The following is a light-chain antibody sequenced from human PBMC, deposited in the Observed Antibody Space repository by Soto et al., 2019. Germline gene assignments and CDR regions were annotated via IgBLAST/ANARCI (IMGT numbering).Light chain of an antibody. Sequence: QSVLAQPPSASGTPGQRVTISCSGSNSNIGRNDVTWYQQVPGTAPQCLIYSNDQRPSGVHDRISGSRSGTSASRAISGLQSGEEAEYYCAAWDDPRRARVFGGGTQLTVL. V-gene: IGLV1-44*01. J-gene: IGLJ2*01. CDR1: NSNIGRND. CDR2: SND. CDR3: AAWDDPRRARV.